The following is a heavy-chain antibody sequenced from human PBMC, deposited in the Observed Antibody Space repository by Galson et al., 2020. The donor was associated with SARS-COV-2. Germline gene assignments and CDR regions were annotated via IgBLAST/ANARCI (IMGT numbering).Heavy chain of an antibody. D-gene: IGHD6-13*01. CDR1: GGSISSYY. CDR2: IHNSWTT. V-gene: IGHV4-4*07. Sequence: SQTLSLTCTVSGGSISSYYWSWIRQPAGKGLEWIGRIHNSWTTNYNPSLKSRVTMSIDTSKNQFSLKLSSVTAAETAVDYCARAAAGTRVDQWGQGALVTVSS. J-gene: IGHJ4*02. CDR3: ARAAAGTRVDQ.